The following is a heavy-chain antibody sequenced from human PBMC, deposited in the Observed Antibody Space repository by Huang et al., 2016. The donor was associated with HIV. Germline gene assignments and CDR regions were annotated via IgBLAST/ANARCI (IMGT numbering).Heavy chain of an antibody. J-gene: IGHJ3*01. CDR1: GDSVDSSYSS. CDR3: SRGPSTPATEL. Sequence: QVQLQESGQGLVKPSDTLSLTCIVSGDSVDSSYSSWGWVRQPPGKGLGWMGSIYSNGHTYYNKYLKSRITISVDTSKNHFSLNLKTVTAADTAVYYCSRGPSTPATELWGQGTMVTVSS. V-gene: IGHV4-39*02. CDR2: IYSNGHT. D-gene: IGHD1-1*01.